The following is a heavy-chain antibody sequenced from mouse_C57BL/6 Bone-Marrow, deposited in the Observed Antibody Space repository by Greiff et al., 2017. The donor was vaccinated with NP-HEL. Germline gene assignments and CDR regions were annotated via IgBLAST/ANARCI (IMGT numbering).Heavy chain of an antibody. V-gene: IGHV1-81*01. Sequence: QVQLKESGAELARPGASVKLSCKASGYTFTSYGISWVKQRTGQGLEWIGEIYPRSGNTYYNEKFKGKATLTADKSSSTAYMELRCLTSEDSAVYFRARSYCGSSYLYWYFEVWGTGTTVTVSS. CDR1: GYTFTSYG. D-gene: IGHD1-1*01. CDR2: IYPRSGNT. J-gene: IGHJ1*03. CDR3: ARSYCGSSYLYWYFEV.